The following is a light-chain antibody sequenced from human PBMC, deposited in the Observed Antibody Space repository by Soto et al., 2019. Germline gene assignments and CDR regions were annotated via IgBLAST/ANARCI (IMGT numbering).Light chain of an antibody. CDR1: QNVDKF. Sequence: EIELTQSPATLSLSPGETATLSCRASQNVDKFLAWYQQRPGQPPRLLIYDASNRATGIPARFSGSGFGTEFTLTISSLQSEDFAVYYCQQYKNWPLFGQGTRLEIK. CDR2: DAS. CDR3: QQYKNWPL. V-gene: IGKV3-11*01. J-gene: IGKJ5*01.